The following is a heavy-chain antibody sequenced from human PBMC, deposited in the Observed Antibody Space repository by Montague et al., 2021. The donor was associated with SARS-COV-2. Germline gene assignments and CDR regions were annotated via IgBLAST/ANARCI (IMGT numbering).Heavy chain of an antibody. CDR3: ARHRVLRFLETDYYYYGMDV. CDR2: IYYSGST. J-gene: IGHJ6*02. Sequence: SETLSLTCAVHGGSFSDYYWSWIRQAPGKGLEWIGSIYYSGSTYYNPSLKSRVTISVDTSKNQFSLKLSSVTAADTAVYYCARHRVLRFLETDYYYYGMDVWGQGTTVTVSS. V-gene: IGHV4-34*01. D-gene: IGHD3-3*01. CDR1: GGSFSDYY.